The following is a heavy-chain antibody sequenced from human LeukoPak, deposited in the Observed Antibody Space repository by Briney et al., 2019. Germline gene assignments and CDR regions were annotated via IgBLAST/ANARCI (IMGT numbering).Heavy chain of an antibody. CDR2: IRSKAYGGTI. CDR1: GFTFGDYA. J-gene: IGHJ6*02. V-gene: IGHV3-49*04. Sequence: PGRSLRLSCTTSGFTFGDYAMSWVRQAPGKGLEWVGFIRSKAYGGTIEYAASAKGRFTISRDDSKSIAYLQMNSLKIEDTALYYCTRGPIQLWIHNAMDVWGQGTTVTVSS. CDR3: TRGPIQLWIHNAMDV. D-gene: IGHD5-18*01.